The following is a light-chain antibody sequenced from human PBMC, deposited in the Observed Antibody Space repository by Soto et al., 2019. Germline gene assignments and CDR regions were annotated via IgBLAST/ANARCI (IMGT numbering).Light chain of an antibody. V-gene: IGKV3-11*01. CDR1: QSIRSS. J-gene: IGKJ1*01. Sequence: EVVLTQSPATLSLSPGERATLSCRASQSIRSSLVWYQQKPGQAPRLLIYDASNRATGIPARFSGSGSGTDFTLTISSLEPEDFAVYFCQQTSNWPRTFGQGTKVEIK. CDR2: DAS. CDR3: QQTSNWPRT.